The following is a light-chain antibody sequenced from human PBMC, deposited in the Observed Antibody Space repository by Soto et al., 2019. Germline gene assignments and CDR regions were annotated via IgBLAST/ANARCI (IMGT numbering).Light chain of an antibody. V-gene: IGKV3-15*01. CDR1: QSVSSN. J-gene: IGKJ1*01. Sequence: EIVRTQSPGTLSPSPGERATLSCRASQSVSSNLAWYQQKPGQAPRLLIYAVSTRDTGIPARFSGSGSGTEFTLTISSLQSEDFAVYYCQQYNKWPLTFGQGTKVEIK. CDR2: AVS. CDR3: QQYNKWPLT.